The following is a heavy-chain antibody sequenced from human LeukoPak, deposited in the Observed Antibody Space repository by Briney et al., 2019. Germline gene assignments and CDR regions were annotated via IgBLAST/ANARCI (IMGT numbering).Heavy chain of an antibody. CDR1: GGSISSGNYY. V-gene: IGHV4-31*03. D-gene: IGHD3-10*01. Sequence: SETLSLTCTVSGGSISSGNYYCSWIRQHPGKGLEWIGYIRYSGSTLYNPSLKSRLSMSVDASKNQFSLMLSSVTAADTAMYYCARSGTGGGYWGQGTLVAVSS. CDR2: IRYSGST. J-gene: IGHJ4*02. CDR3: ARSGTGGGY.